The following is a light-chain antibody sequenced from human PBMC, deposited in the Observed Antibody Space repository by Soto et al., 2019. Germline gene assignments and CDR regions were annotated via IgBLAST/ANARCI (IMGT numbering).Light chain of an antibody. CDR1: QSVSSTD. Sequence: ESVLTQSPGTLSLSPGDRATLSCRASQSVSSTDLAWYQHKPGQTPRLLIYGASSRAPGIPERFSGSGSGTDFPLTISRLEPEDFAVYYCQQYGSSRYTFGQGTNVEI. J-gene: IGKJ2*01. CDR2: GAS. V-gene: IGKV3-20*01. CDR3: QQYGSSRYT.